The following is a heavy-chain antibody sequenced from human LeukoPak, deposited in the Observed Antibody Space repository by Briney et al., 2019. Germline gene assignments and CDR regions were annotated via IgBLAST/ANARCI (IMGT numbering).Heavy chain of an antibody. J-gene: IGHJ5*02. Sequence: SETLSLTCTVSGGSISSSSYYWGWIRQPPGKGLEWIGSIYYSGSTYYNPSLKSRVTISVDKSKNQFSLKLSSVTAADTAVYYCARGRAYYDLWSGQGTNWFDPWGQGTLVTVSS. CDR3: ARGRAYYDLWSGQGTNWFDP. D-gene: IGHD3-3*01. V-gene: IGHV4-39*07. CDR1: GGSISSSSYY. CDR2: IYYSGST.